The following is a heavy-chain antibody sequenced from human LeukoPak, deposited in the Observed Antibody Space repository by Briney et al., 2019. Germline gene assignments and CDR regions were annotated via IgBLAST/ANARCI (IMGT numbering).Heavy chain of an antibody. CDR1: GYSFTSYR. Sequence: GESLKISCKGSGYSFTSYRIGWVRQMPGKGLEWMGIIYPGDSHTRYSPSFQGQVTFSADTSISTAYLQWSSLKASDTAIYYCARRLRPDAFDIWGQGTLVTVSS. D-gene: IGHD4-17*01. V-gene: IGHV5-51*01. CDR3: ARRLRPDAFDI. J-gene: IGHJ3*02. CDR2: IYPGDSHT.